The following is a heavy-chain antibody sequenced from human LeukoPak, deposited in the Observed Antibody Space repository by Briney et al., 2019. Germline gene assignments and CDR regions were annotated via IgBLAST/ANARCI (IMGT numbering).Heavy chain of an antibody. V-gene: IGHV1-46*01. J-gene: IGHJ6*02. CDR3: ARGGYSYAYGMDV. Sequence: ASVKVSCKASGGSFSRNTISWVRQAPGQGLEWMGIINPSGGSTSYAQKFQGRVTMTRDTSTSTVYMELSSLRSEDTAVYYCARGGYSYAYGMDVWGQGTTVTVSS. D-gene: IGHD5-18*01. CDR1: GGSFSRNT. CDR2: INPSGGST.